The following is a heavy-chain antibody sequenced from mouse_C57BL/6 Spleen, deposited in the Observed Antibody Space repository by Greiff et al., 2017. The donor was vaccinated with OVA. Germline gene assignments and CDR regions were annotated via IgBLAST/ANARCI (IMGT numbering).Heavy chain of an antibody. V-gene: IGHV1-26*01. CDR2: INPNNGGT. J-gene: IGHJ2*01. CDR3: ARRETDY. Sequence: EVQLQQSGPELVKPGASVKISCKASGYTFTDYYMNWVKQSHGKSLEWIGDINPNNGGTSYNQKFKGKATLTVDKSSSTAYMELRSLTSEDSAVYYCARRETDYWGKGTTLTVSS. CDR1: GYTFTDYY.